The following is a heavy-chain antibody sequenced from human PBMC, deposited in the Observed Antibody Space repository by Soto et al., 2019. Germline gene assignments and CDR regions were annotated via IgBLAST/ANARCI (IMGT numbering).Heavy chain of an antibody. J-gene: IGHJ3*02. V-gene: IGHV5-10-1*01. CDR2: IDPSDSYT. Sequence: PGESLKISCKGSGYSFTSYWISWVRQMPGKGLEWMGRIDPSDSYTNYSPSFQGHVTISADKSISTAYLQWSSLKASDTAMYYCARHELRYFDWLLSADAFDIWGQGTMVT. CDR3: ARHELRYFDWLLSADAFDI. CDR1: GYSFTSYW. D-gene: IGHD3-9*01.